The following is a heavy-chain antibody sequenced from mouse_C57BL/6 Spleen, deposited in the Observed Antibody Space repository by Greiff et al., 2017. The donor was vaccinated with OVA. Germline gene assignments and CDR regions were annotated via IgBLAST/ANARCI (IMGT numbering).Heavy chain of an antibody. J-gene: IGHJ2*01. V-gene: IGHV5-4*01. Sequence: EVHLVESGGGLVKPGGSLKLSCAASGFTFSSYAMSWVRQTPEKRLEWVATISDGGSYTYYPDNVKGRFTTSRDNAKNNLYLQMSHLKSEDTAMYYCAIDITGDYWGQGTTLTVSS. CDR1: GFTFSSYA. CDR2: ISDGGSYT. CDR3: AIDITGDY. D-gene: IGHD4-1*01.